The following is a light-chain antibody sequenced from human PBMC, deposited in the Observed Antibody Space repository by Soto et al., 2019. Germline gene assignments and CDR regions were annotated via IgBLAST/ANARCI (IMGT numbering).Light chain of an antibody. CDR1: QSISNY. J-gene: IGKJ1*01. Sequence: DIQMTQSPSSLSASVGDRVTITCRASQSISNYLNWYQQKPGKAPKLLIYTASSLQSGVPSRFSGSGYGTDFTLTISGLQPDDFATYYCQQSYNTPPAFGQGTKVEIK. CDR3: QQSYNTPPA. CDR2: TAS. V-gene: IGKV1-39*01.